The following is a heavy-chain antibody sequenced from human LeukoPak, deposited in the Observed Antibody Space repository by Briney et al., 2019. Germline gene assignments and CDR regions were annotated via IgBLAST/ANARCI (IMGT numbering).Heavy chain of an antibody. CDR2: INSDESIT. D-gene: IGHD6-13*01. J-gene: IGHJ4*02. V-gene: IGHV3-74*01. CDR1: GHLYRSSY. Sequence: GGSLRLSCAVCGHLYRSSYIQWACQAPGKGLVWVSRINSDESITTYVDSVKGRFTISRDNAKNTLYPQMNSLRADDTALYYCRRPQCSSSLDARFDYWGQGTLVTVSS. CDR3: RRPQCSSSLDARFDY.